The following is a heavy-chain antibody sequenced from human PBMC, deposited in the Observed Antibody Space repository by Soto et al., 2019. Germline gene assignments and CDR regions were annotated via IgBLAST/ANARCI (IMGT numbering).Heavy chain of an antibody. CDR1: GFIFDDYA. V-gene: IGHV3-9*01. CDR3: AKGTEYGVVLMSTFDY. CDR2: INWNSGTM. Sequence: EVQLVESGGGLVQPGTSLRLSCAASGFIFDDYAMNWVRQAPGKGLEWVSGINWNSGTMVYVDSVNGRFTISRDNAKNSLYLQMNSLRPEDTAFYFCAKGTEYGVVLMSTFDYWGQGTLVTVSS. D-gene: IGHD3-3*01. J-gene: IGHJ4*02.